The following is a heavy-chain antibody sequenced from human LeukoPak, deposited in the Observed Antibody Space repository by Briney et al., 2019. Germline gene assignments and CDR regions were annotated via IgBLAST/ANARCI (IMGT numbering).Heavy chain of an antibody. CDR3: ARAGLRFLEWLFGNFDY. CDR1: GFTFSSYS. V-gene: IGHV3-21*01. Sequence: GGSLRLSCAASGFTFSSYSMNWVRQSPGQGLEWVSSISSNSNYIHYADSVKGRFTISRDNAKNSLFLRMNSLRAEDTAVYYCARAGLRFLEWLFGNFDYWGQGTLVTVSS. J-gene: IGHJ4*02. CDR2: ISSNSNYI. D-gene: IGHD3-3*01.